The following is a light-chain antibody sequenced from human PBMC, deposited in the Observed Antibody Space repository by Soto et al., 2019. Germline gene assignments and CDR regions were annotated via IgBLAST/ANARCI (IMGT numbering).Light chain of an antibody. CDR3: QQYNTYPLT. Sequence: DIPMTQSPSSLSASVGDRVTITCRASHGIENYLAWFQQKPGTAPKSLIYAASSLHSGVPSKFSGSGSGTDFTLTISNLQPEDFATYYCQQYNTYPLTFGGGTKVEIK. J-gene: IGKJ4*01. V-gene: IGKV1-16*02. CDR2: AAS. CDR1: HGIENY.